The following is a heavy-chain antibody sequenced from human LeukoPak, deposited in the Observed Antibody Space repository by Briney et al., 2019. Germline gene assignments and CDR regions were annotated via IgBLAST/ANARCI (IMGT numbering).Heavy chain of an antibody. Sequence: SETLSLTCTVSGGSISRYYWSWLRQPPGKGLEWIGYIYYSGSTNYNPSLKSRVTISVDTSKNQFSLKLSSVTAADTAVYYCARLRGFGELSRNWFDPWGQGTLVTVSS. V-gene: IGHV4-59*08. CDR3: ARLRGFGELSRNWFDP. D-gene: IGHD3-10*01. J-gene: IGHJ5*02. CDR2: IYYSGST. CDR1: GGSISRYY.